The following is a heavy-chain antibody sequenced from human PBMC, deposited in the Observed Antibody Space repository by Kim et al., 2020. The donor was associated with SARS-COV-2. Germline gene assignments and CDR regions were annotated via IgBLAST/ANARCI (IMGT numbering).Heavy chain of an antibody. J-gene: IGHJ3*02. CDR2: ISGSGGST. Sequence: GGSLRLSCAASGFTFSSYAMSWVRQAPGKGLEWVSAISGSGGSTYYADSVKGRFTISRDNSKNTLYLQMNSLRAEDTAVYYCANPTLLRELLWGRDAFDIWGQGTMVTVSS. D-gene: IGHD1-26*01. CDR3: ANPTLLRELLWGRDAFDI. V-gene: IGHV3-23*01. CDR1: GFTFSSYA.